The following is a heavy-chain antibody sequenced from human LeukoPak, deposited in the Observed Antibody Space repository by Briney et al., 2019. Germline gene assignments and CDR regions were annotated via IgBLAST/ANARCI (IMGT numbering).Heavy chain of an antibody. CDR2: INHSGST. Sequence: SETLSLTCAVYGGSFSGYYWSWIRQPPGKGLEWIGEINHSGSTNYNPSLKSRVTISVDTSKNQFSLKLSSVTAADTAVYYCARGYSGSYFNNWGQGTLVTVSS. J-gene: IGHJ4*02. CDR3: ARGYSGSYFNN. D-gene: IGHD1-26*01. V-gene: IGHV4-34*01. CDR1: GGSFSGYY.